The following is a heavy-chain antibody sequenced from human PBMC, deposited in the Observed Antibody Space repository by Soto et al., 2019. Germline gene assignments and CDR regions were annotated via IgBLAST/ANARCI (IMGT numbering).Heavy chain of an antibody. CDR1: GFTFSSYA. Sequence: PGGSLRLSCVVSGFTFSSYAMSWVRQAPGKGLEWVSAISGSGGSTYYADSVKGRFTISRDNSKNTLYLQMNSLRAEDTAVYYCAKAYCTNGGCPPYYYYYGMDVWGQGTTVTVSS. J-gene: IGHJ6*02. V-gene: IGHV3-23*01. CDR3: AKAYCTNGGCPPYYYYYGMDV. CDR2: ISGSGGST. D-gene: IGHD2-8*01.